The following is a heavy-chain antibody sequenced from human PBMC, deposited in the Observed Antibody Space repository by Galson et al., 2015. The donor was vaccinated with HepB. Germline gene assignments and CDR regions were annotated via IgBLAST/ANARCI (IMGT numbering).Heavy chain of an antibody. CDR3: AREGNRGNFDY. D-gene: IGHD7-27*01. CDR1: GFTFSSYA. Sequence: SLRLSCAASGFTFSSYAMHWVRQAPGKGLEWVAVISYDGSNKYYADSVKGRFTISRDNSKNTLYLQMNSLRAEDTAVYYCAREGNRGNFDYWGRGTLVTVSS. V-gene: IGHV3-30*04. CDR2: ISYDGSNK. J-gene: IGHJ4*02.